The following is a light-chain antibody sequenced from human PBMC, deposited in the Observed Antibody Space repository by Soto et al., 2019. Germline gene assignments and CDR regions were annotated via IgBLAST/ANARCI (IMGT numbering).Light chain of an antibody. CDR1: QNIYGS. CDR3: QQYNNWPWT. CDR2: GTS. V-gene: IGKV3-15*01. J-gene: IGKJ1*01. Sequence: IVLTQSPGTLSLSPGERAALSCRASQNIYGSLAWYQQRPGQAPRLLIYGTSTRATGIPARFTGGGSGTEFTLTISDLQSEDFALYFCQQYNNWPWTFGQGTKVDI.